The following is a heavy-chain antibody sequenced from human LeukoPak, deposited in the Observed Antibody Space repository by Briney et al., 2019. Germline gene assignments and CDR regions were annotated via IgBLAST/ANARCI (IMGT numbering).Heavy chain of an antibody. J-gene: IGHJ6*02. Sequence: PSETLSLTCAGSGGSIRHYYWSWIRQSPGKGLEWIGNIYYSGDTKYNPSLKSRVTISVDTSNNQFSLKVTFVTAADTAVYYCARHYEILTGYYTPGGMDVWGPGITVTVSS. CDR1: GGSIRHYY. V-gene: IGHV4-59*08. CDR2: IYYSGDT. CDR3: ARHYEILTGYYTPGGMDV. D-gene: IGHD3-9*01.